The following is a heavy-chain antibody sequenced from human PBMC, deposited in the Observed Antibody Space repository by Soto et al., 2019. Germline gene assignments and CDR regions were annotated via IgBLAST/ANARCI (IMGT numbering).Heavy chain of an antibody. CDR2: IIPIFGTA. CDR1: GGTFSSYA. D-gene: IGHD3-22*01. J-gene: IGHJ5*02. CDR3: ARAPDSSGYYYVWFDP. Sequence: ASVKVSCKASGGTFSSYAISWVRQAPGQGLEWMGGIIPIFGTASYAQKFQGRVTITADESTSTAYMELSSLRSEDTAVYYCARAPDSSGYYYVWFDPWGQGTLVTVSS. V-gene: IGHV1-69*13.